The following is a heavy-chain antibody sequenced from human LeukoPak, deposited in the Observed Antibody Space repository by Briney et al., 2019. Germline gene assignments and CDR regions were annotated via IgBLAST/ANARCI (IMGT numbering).Heavy chain of an antibody. Sequence: GGSLRLSCAASGFTFSSYSMNWVRQAPGKGLEWVSSISSSSSYIYYADSVKGRFTISRDNAKNMLYLQMNSLRAEDTAVYYCARGGLFKYFFYYWGQGTPVTVSS. V-gene: IGHV3-21*03. D-gene: IGHD2-15*01. J-gene: IGHJ4*02. CDR3: ARGGLFKYFFYY. CDR2: ISSSSSYI. CDR1: GFTFSSYS.